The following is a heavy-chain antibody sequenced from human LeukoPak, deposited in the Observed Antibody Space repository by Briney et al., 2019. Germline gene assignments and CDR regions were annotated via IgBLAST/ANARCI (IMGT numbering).Heavy chain of an antibody. D-gene: IGHD3-22*01. CDR1: GFTFSSYG. Sequence: PGGSLRLSCAASGFTFSSYGMHWVRQAPGKGLEWVAVISYDGSNKYYADSVKGRFTISRDNSKNTLYLQMNSLRAEDTAVYYCAKEVRYYDSSGYSQDYFDYWGQGTLVTVSS. J-gene: IGHJ4*02. CDR2: ISYDGSNK. CDR3: AKEVRYYDSSGYSQDYFDY. V-gene: IGHV3-30*18.